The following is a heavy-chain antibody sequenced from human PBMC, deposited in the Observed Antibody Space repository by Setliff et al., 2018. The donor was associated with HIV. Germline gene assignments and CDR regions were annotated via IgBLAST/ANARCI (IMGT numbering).Heavy chain of an antibody. CDR2: IYTTGST. D-gene: IGHD6-19*01. V-gene: IGHV4-61*09. Sequence: KPSETLSLTCTVSGGSISSGIYYWTWIRQPAGKGLEWIGHIYTTGSTNYNPSLKSRPSITADTSKKQFSLNLRFVTAADAALYYCARRPFGSGRFDPWGQGTPVTVSS. J-gene: IGHJ5*02. CDR1: GGSISSGIYY. CDR3: ARRPFGSGRFDP.